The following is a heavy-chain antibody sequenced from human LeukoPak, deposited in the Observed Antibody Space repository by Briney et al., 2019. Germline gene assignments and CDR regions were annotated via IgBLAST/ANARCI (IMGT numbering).Heavy chain of an antibody. CDR3: ATDTRPSS. V-gene: IGHV3-23*01. CDR2: ISASGGKT. J-gene: IGHJ4*02. CDR1: GFIFNDYA. D-gene: IGHD6-13*01. Sequence: PGGSLRLSCAASGFIFNDYAMSWVRQVPGKGLECVSVISASGGKTYYADSVKGRFTISRDTSKTTISLQMNSLRVEDSAVYYCATDTRPSSWGQGTLVTVSS.